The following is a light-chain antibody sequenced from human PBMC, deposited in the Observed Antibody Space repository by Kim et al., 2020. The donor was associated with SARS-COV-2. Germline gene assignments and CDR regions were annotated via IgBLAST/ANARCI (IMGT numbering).Light chain of an antibody. V-gene: IGKV1-5*03. CDR2: KAS. CDR3: QQYSGPWT. Sequence: DIQMTQSPSTLSASVGDRVTITCRASQSISSWLAWYQQKPGKAPKLLIYKASSLESGVPSRFSGSGSGTEFTLTISSLQPDDFATYYCQQYSGPWTFGQGTKVDIK. CDR1: QSISSW. J-gene: IGKJ1*01.